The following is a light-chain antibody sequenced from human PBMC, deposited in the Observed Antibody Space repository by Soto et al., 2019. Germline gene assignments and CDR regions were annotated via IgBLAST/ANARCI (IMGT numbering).Light chain of an antibody. CDR3: QLYTLDSAP. CDR1: QDISTY. Sequence: RLTQSPSSLSASVGDTVTISCRASQDISTYLAWYQQKPGKAPTLLIFGASSLHNGVPPRFAGSGSGSEFTLTINRLQPDDFATYFCQLYTLDSAPFGQGTRV. CDR2: GAS. V-gene: IGKV1-5*01. J-gene: IGKJ5*01.